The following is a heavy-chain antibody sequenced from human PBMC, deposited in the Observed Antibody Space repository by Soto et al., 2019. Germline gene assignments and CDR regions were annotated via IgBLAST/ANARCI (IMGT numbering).Heavy chain of an antibody. CDR1: GGSISSSSYY. V-gene: IGHV4-39*01. Sequence: SETLSLTCTVSGGSISSSSYYWGWIRQPPGKGLEWIGSIYYSGSTYYNPSLKSRVTISVDTSKNQFSLKLSSVTAADTAVYYCARGRNWFDPWRQGTLVTVSS. CDR3: ARGRNWFDP. J-gene: IGHJ5*02. CDR2: IYYSGST.